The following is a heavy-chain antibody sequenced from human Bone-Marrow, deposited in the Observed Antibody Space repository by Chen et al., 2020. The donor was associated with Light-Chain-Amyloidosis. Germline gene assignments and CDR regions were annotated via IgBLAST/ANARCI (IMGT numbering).Heavy chain of an antibody. CDR1: GGTFSSDA. Sequence: QVQLVQSGAEVRKPGSSVKVSCKASGGTFSSDAVSWVRQAPGQGLEWMGGIVPILSTAYYAQKFQCKGTIITDGSTKTVYMDLSSLKSDDTAVYYCSRARLQYSSGWPFDYWGHGTLVTVSS. D-gene: IGHD6-19*01. V-gene: IGHV1-69*01. CDR3: SRARLQYSSGWPFDY. J-gene: IGHJ4*01. CDR2: IVPILSTA.